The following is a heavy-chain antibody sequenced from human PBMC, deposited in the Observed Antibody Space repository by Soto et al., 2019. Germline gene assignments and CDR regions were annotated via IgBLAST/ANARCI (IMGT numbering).Heavy chain of an antibody. CDR3: ARRYGYYFDY. J-gene: IGHJ4*02. CDR1: GGSISSGGYY. V-gene: IGHV4-61*08. CDR2: IYYSGST. Sequence: SETLSLTCTVSGGSISSGGYYWSWIRQPPGKGLEWIGYIYYSGSTNYNPSLKSRVTISVDTSKNQLSLKLSSVTAADTAVYYCARRYGYYFDYWGQGTLVTVSS. D-gene: IGHD3-9*01.